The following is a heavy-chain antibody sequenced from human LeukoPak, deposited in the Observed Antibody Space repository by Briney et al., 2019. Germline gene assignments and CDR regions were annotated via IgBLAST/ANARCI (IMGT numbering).Heavy chain of an antibody. CDR1: GFTFGGHA. D-gene: IGHD5-18*01. J-gene: IGHJ4*02. CDR3: GKTTVGYSSGQKPAWPVDY. V-gene: IGHV3-23*01. Sequence: QSGGTLRLSCEASGFTFGGHAMYWVRQAPGKGLEWVAGIFGSGGSPHYAVSVKGRFTISRDNSRNTVYLQINSLRAEDTAVYYCGKTTVGYSSGQKPAWPVDYWGQGTLVTVSS. CDR2: IFGSGGSP.